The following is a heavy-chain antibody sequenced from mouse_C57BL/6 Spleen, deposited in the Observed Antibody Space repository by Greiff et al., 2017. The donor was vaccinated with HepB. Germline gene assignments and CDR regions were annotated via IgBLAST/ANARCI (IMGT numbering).Heavy chain of an antibody. V-gene: IGHV3-6*01. CDR2: ISYDGSN. CDR1: GYSITSGYY. CDR3: AVRLHSAMDD. Sequence: EVHLVESGPGLVKPSQSLSLTCSVTGYSITSGYYWNWIRQFPGNKLEWMGYISYDGSNNYNPSLKNRISITRDTSKNQFFLKLNSVTTEDTATYYCAVRLHSAMDDWGQGTSVTVSS. D-gene: IGHD6-2*01. J-gene: IGHJ4*01.